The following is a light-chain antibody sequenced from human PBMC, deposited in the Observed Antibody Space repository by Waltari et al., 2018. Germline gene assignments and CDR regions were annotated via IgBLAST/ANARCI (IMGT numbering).Light chain of an antibody. J-gene: IGKJ2*01. Sequence: DIVLTQSPGTLSLSPGERATLSCRASKSVRSSYLAWYQQKPGQAPRLLIYGASSRATGIPDSVSGIVSGTDFTLTSSRLEPEDFAVYYCQQYGSSSGTFGQGTKLEIK. CDR1: KSVRSSY. V-gene: IGKV3-20*01. CDR3: QQYGSSSGT. CDR2: GAS.